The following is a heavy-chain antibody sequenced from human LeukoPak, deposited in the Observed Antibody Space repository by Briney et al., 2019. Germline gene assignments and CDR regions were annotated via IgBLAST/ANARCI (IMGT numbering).Heavy chain of an antibody. CDR2: IYYSGST. D-gene: IGHD3-3*01. CDR3: ARDEAPPYDFWSEAQGYYMDV. J-gene: IGHJ6*03. V-gene: IGHV4-59*01. CDR1: GGSISSYY. Sequence: SETLSLTCTVSGGSISSYYWSWIRQPPGKGLEWIGYIYYSGSTNYNPSLKSRVTISVDTSKNQFSLKLSSLRSEDTAVYYCARDEAPPYDFWSEAQGYYMDVWGKGTTVTVSS.